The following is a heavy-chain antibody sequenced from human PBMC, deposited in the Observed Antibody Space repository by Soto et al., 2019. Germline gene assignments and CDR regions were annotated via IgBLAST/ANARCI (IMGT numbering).Heavy chain of an antibody. V-gene: IGHV4-31*03. CDR1: GGSISSGDYY. D-gene: IGHD3-10*01. J-gene: IGHJ4*02. CDR3: ARGRMGTFGDLKI. CDR2: ISYSGST. Sequence: QVQLQESGPGLVKPSHTLSLTCTVSGGSISSGDYYLNWIRQHPGKGLEWIGYISYSGSTYYNPSLKSRVTRSVDTSKNQFSLKLNSVPAADTAVYYWARGRMGTFGDLKIWVQGTLVTVYS.